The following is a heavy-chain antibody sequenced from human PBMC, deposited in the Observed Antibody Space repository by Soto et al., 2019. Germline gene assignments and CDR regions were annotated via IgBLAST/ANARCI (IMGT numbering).Heavy chain of an antibody. V-gene: IGHV4-30-2*01. CDR3: ARDSPYDFWSGYTNAFDI. Sequence: LIFAVAGSSIRNGENSCNLIQHPPGKGLEWIGYIYHSGSTYYNPSLKSRVTISVDRSKNQFSLKLSSVTAADTAVYYCARDSPYDFWSGYTNAFDIWGQGTMVP. D-gene: IGHD3-3*01. CDR2: IYHSGST. J-gene: IGHJ3*02. CDR1: GSSIRNGENS.